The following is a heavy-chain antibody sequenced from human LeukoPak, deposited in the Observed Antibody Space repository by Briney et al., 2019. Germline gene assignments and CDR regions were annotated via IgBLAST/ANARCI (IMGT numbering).Heavy chain of an antibody. CDR3: ARDPGPPYYYGSGSYFR. CDR1: GFTFSSYW. Sequence: GGSLRLSCAVSGFTFSSYWMSWVRQAPGKGLEWVANIKQDGSEKYYVDSVKGRFTISRDNAKNSLYLQMNSLRAEDTAVYYCARDPGPPYYYGSGSYFRWGQGTLVTVSS. J-gene: IGHJ4*02. V-gene: IGHV3-7*01. D-gene: IGHD3-10*01. CDR2: IKQDGSEK.